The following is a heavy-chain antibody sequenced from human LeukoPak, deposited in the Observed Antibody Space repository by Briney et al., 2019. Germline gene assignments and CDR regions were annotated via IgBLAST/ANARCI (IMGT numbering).Heavy chain of an antibody. V-gene: IGHV3-49*04. CDR2: IRSETYGGTA. J-gene: IGHJ5*02. D-gene: IGHD2-15*01. CDR1: GFNFFDYA. Sequence: GGSLRLSCTTSGFNFFDYAMTWVRQAPGKGLESVGFIRSETYGGTAEYAASVKDRFTISRYDSKSIAYLQMNSLKTEDTAVYYCTRAVYCSGGACSFDPWGQGTLVTVSS. CDR3: TRAVYCSGGACSFDP.